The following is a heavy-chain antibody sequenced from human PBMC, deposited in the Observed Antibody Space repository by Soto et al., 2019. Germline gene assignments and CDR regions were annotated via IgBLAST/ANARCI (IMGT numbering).Heavy chain of an antibody. CDR2: IYYSGST. CDR1: GGSISSGDYY. Sequence: ASETLSLTCTVSGGSISSGDYYWSWIRQPPGKGLEWIGYIYYSGSTYYNPSLKSRVTISVDTSKNQFSLKLSSVTAADTAVYYCARAVFCSGGSCYLAHYYYYYGMDVWGQGTTVTVSS. CDR3: ARAVFCSGGSCYLAHYYYYYGMDV. V-gene: IGHV4-30-4*01. D-gene: IGHD2-15*01. J-gene: IGHJ6*02.